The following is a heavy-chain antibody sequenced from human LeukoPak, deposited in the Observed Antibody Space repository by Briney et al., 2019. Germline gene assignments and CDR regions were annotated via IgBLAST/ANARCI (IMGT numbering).Heavy chain of an antibody. CDR2: ISYDGSNK. Sequence: PGRSLRLSCAASGFTFSSYAMHWVRQAPGKGLEWVAVISYDGSNKYYADSVKGRFTISRDNSKNTLYLQMNSLRAEDTAVYYCAKSPPAYTVTTFNYWGQGTLVTVSS. CDR3: AKSPPAYTVTTFNY. D-gene: IGHD4-11*01. J-gene: IGHJ4*02. V-gene: IGHV3-30*04. CDR1: GFTFSSYA.